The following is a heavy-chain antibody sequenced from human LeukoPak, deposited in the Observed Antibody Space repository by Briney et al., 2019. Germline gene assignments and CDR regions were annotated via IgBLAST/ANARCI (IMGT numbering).Heavy chain of an antibody. CDR2: ISGGGEST. V-gene: IGHV3-23*01. D-gene: IGHD6-19*01. CDR3: AKGKYSSGGFPDY. Sequence: PGGSLRLSCVASEFTFSSHAMNWVRQAPGKGLEWVSSISGGGESTYYADSVKGRFTVSRDNSKNTLYLQINSLRGEDTAVYYCAKGKYSSGGFPDYWGQGTLVTVSS. J-gene: IGHJ4*02. CDR1: EFTFSSHA.